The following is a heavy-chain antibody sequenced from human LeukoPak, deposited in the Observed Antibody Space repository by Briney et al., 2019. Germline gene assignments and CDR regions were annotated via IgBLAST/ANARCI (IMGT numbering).Heavy chain of an antibody. D-gene: IGHD3-10*01. V-gene: IGHV3-21*04. CDR1: GFTFSSYS. Sequence: GGSLRLSCAASGFTFSSYSMNWVRQAPGKGLEWVSSISSSSSYIYYADSVKGRFTISRDNAKNSLYLQMNSLRAEDTALYYCAKDMNYYGSGSYPWFDPWGQGTLVTVSS. CDR2: ISSSSSYI. CDR3: AKDMNYYGSGSYPWFDP. J-gene: IGHJ5*02.